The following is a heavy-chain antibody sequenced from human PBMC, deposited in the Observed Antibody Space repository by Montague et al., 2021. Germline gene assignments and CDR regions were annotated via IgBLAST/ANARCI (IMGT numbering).Heavy chain of an antibody. D-gene: IGHD1-26*01. J-gene: IGHJ6*04. CDR3: ARHKTGERGFDV. CDR1: RSLINSDYY. V-gene: IGHV4-38-2*02. CDR2: IYQSGSA. Sequence: SETLSLTCTVSRSLINSDYYWGWIRQPPGRGLEWIGEIYQSGSAHYNPSLESRVTLSEDTSNNQSSLKLNSVTAADTAVYYCARHKTGERGFDVWGKGTTVTVSS.